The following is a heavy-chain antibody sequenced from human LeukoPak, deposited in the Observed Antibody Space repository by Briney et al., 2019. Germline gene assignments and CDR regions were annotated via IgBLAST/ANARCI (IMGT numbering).Heavy chain of an antibody. CDR1: GGTFSSYA. J-gene: IGHJ6*03. CDR3: AREVRYSSSWYDYYYMDV. CDR2: IIPIFGTA. D-gene: IGHD6-13*01. V-gene: IGHV1-69*05. Sequence: GSSVTVSCKASGGTFSSYAISWVRQAPGQGLEWMGGIIPIFGTANYAQKFQGRVTITRNTSISTAYMELSSLRSEDTAVYYCAREVRYSSSWYDYYYMDVWGKGTTVTVSS.